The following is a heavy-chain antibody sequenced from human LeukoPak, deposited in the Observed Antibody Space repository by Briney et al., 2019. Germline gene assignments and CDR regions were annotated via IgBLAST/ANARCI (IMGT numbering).Heavy chain of an antibody. D-gene: IGHD5-18*01. J-gene: IGHJ4*02. Sequence: PGGSLRLSRAASGFTFSSDLMSWVGPAPGKGLEWVANIKKEGSEKYYVDSVKGRFTISRDNAKNSLYLQMNSLRAEDTAVYYCARDIHDHTASDYWGQGTLVTVSS. CDR1: GFTFSSDL. V-gene: IGHV3-7*01. CDR3: ARDIHDHTASDY. CDR2: IKKEGSEK.